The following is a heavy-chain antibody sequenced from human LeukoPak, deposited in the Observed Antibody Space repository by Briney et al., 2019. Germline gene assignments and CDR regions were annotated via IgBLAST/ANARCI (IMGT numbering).Heavy chain of an antibody. V-gene: IGHV1-69*13. CDR1: GGTFSSYA. J-gene: IGHJ4*02. Sequence: SVKVSCKASGGTFSSYAISWVRQAPGQGLEWMGGIIPIFGTANYAQKFQGRVTITADESTSTAYMELSSLRSEDTAVYYCARDLGSNWNALDYWGQGTLVTVSS. CDR3: ARDLGSNWNALDY. D-gene: IGHD1-20*01. CDR2: IIPIFGTA.